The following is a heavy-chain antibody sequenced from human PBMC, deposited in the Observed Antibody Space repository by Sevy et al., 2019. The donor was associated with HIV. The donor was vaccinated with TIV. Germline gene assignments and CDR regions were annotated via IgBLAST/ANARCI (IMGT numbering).Heavy chain of an antibody. Sequence: GGSLRLSCAASGFTFSSYAMIWVRQAPGKGLEWVSAISGSGGGTYYADSVKGQFTISRDNSKNTLYLQMSSLRAEDTAVYYCAKDPTLTYTSSGYYFDYWGQGTLVTVSS. V-gene: IGHV3-23*01. D-gene: IGHD6-13*01. CDR2: ISGSGGGT. CDR3: AKDPTLTYTSSGYYFDY. CDR1: GFTFSSYA. J-gene: IGHJ4*02.